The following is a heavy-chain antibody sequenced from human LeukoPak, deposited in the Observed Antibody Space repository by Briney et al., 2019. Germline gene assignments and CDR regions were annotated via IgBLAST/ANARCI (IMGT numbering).Heavy chain of an antibody. CDR1: GFTFSSYW. CDR3: EREAPYDYVWGSYRYTGYFDY. D-gene: IGHD3-16*02. CDR2: INTDGSST. J-gene: IGHJ4*02. V-gene: IGHV3-74*01. Sequence: GGSLRLSCAASGFTFSSYWMHWVRQAPGKGLVWVSRINTDGSSTSYADSVKGRFTISRDNAKNTLYLQMNSLRAEDTAVYYCEREAPYDYVWGSYRYTGYFDYWGQGTLVTVSS.